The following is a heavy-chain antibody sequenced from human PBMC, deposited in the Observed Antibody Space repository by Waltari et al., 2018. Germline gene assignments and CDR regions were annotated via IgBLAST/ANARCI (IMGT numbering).Heavy chain of an antibody. J-gene: IGHJ4*02. V-gene: IGHV3-23*05. CDR1: GFDYGSYA. D-gene: IGHD3-10*01. Sequence: VYLLESGGGLVQPGGSLRLSCVGSGFDYGSYAMGWVRQAPGKGLEWVSGIDNSGETTYYVGSVKGRFTISRDDSRNTVYLHMTTLRVDDTAVYYCAKDSGYSMIRGRENSWGQGTLVIVSS. CDR3: AKDSGYSMIRGRENS. CDR2: IDNSGETT.